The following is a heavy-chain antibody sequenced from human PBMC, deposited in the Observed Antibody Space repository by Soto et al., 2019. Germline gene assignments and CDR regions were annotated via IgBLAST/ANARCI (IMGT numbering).Heavy chain of an antibody. CDR3: AKKEEYDHVWGKSPLD. Sequence: AGGSLRLSCAASGFTFRSHAMHWVRQAPGKGLEWVAMISYDGSYQNYVDSVKGRFTISRDNSQSTVFLQMSSLRPEDTALYYCAKKEEYDHVWGKSPLDWGQGTLVTVSS. CDR2: ISYDGSYQ. J-gene: IGHJ4*03. CDR1: GFTFRSHA. V-gene: IGHV3-30*18. D-gene: IGHD3-16*01.